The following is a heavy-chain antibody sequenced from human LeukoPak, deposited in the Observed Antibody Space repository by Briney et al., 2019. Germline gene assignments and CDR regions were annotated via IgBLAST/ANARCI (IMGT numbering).Heavy chain of an antibody. CDR2: IREDGIAK. CDR1: GFIFRSYW. Sequence: PGGSLRLSCAASGFIFRSYWMGWVRQVPGKGLEWVANIREDGIAKYYVDSVRGAKEYVDSVRGRFTISRDNAKNSLYLQVNSLRAEDTAVYYCAKVQLPSGTDPYYFDYWGQGTLVTVSS. CDR3: AKVQLPSGTDPYYFDY. D-gene: IGHD1-1*01. V-gene: IGHV3-7*03. J-gene: IGHJ4*02.